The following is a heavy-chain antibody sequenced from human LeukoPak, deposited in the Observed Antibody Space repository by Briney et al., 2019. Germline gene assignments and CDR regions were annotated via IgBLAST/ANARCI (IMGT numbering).Heavy chain of an antibody. J-gene: IGHJ3*02. CDR1: GDSVSSDSAA. CDR2: TYYRSKWYT. D-gene: IGHD6-13*01. CDR3: ARAAYSSSWYALVFDAFDI. V-gene: IGHV6-1*01. Sequence: SQTLSLTCAISGDSVSSDSAAWNWIRQSPSRGLEWLGRTYYRSKWYTDYAVSVKSRININPDTSKNQFSLQLNSVTPEDTAVYYCARAAYSSSWYALVFDAFDIWGQGTMVTVSS.